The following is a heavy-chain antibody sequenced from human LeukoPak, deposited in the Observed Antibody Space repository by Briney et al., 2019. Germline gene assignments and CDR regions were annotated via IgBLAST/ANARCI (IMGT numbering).Heavy chain of an antibody. V-gene: IGHV3-23*01. Sequence: GGSLRLSCAASGFAFNTYAMTWIRQAPGKGLEWVSSISGVGPGTYYADSVKGRFTISRDNSKNTLYPQMDSLRTEDTAVYFCARGGLGTSCFNWGQGTLVTVSS. J-gene: IGHJ4*02. D-gene: IGHD2-2*01. CDR2: ISGVGPGT. CDR1: GFAFNTYA. CDR3: ARGGLGTSCFN.